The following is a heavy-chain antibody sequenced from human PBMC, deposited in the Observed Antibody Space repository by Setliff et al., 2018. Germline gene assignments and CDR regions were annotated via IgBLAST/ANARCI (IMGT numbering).Heavy chain of an antibody. CDR2: INHSGST. D-gene: IGHD3-3*01. CDR1: GGSFNDYH. Sequence: SETLSLTCAVYGGSFNDYHWNWIRQPPGKGLGWIGEINHSGSTNYNPSLKSRLTISVDASTNQFSLKLYSVTAADTAVYYCRYWSGYYNNDYWGQGTLVTVSS. CDR3: RYWSGYYNNDY. V-gene: IGHV4-34*01. J-gene: IGHJ4*02.